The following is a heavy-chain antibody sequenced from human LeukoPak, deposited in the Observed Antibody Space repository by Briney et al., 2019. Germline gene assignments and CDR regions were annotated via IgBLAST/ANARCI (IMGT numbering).Heavy chain of an antibody. CDR3: ARDSGSGWVFDY. V-gene: IGHV3-23*01. J-gene: IGHJ4*02. Sequence: PGGSLRLSCAASGFTFSNYAMSWVRQAPGKGLECVSAISDSGDKTDYADSVRGRFTIYRDNSKDTLYLQMNSLGAADTAVYYCARDSGSGWVFDYWGQGTLVTVSS. CDR1: GFTFSNYA. D-gene: IGHD6-19*01. CDR2: ISDSGDKT.